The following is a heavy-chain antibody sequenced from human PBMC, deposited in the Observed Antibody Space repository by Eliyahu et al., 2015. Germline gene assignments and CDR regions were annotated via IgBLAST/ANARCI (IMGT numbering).Heavy chain of an antibody. V-gene: IGHV3-49*04. CDR2: IRSQAYGVTT. CDR1: GFAFATYA. J-gene: IGHJ6*02. Sequence: VQLVESGGALVQPGRSLRLSCSASGFAFATYALAWVRXAPGKGPEGVSFIRSQAYGVTTHYAASVKGRFTVSRDDSTQTAYLQMDSLKTEDTALYYCVAVGTNHYSSGSVYNPVNFGLDVWGPGTAVTVSS. D-gene: IGHD2-21*01. CDR3: VAVGTNHYSSGSVYNPVNFGLDV.